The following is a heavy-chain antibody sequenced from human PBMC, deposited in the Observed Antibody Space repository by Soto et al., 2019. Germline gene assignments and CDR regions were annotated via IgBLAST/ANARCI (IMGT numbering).Heavy chain of an antibody. Sequence: GGSLRLSCAASGFTFSSYSMNWVRQAPGKGLEWVSSISSSSSYIYYADSVKGRFTISRDNAKNSLYLQMNSLRAEDTAVYYCASYSDYYDSSGPTRPFDYWGQGTLVNVSS. CDR1: GFTFSSYS. CDR3: ASYSDYYDSSGPTRPFDY. D-gene: IGHD3-22*01. V-gene: IGHV3-21*01. J-gene: IGHJ4*02. CDR2: ISSSSSYI.